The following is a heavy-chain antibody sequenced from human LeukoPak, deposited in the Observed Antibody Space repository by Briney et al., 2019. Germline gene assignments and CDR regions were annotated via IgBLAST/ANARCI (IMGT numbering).Heavy chain of an antibody. CDR1: DFTVSDNY. J-gene: IGHJ4*02. Sequence: SGGSLRLSCAASDFTVSDNYMSWVRQAPGKGLEWVPAISGNGGSAYYADSVKGRFAISRDNSKSTLYLQMSSLRVEDTAVYYCGKGSGFTRNLFDYWGQGTLVTVSS. V-gene: IGHV3-23*01. CDR3: GKGSGFTRNLFDY. D-gene: IGHD5-12*01. CDR2: ISGNGGSA.